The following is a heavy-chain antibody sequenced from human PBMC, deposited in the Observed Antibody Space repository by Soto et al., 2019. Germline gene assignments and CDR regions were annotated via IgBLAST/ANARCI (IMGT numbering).Heavy chain of an antibody. CDR1: GFTFTSSA. CDR3: AADRYYYGSGSYSDGMDV. V-gene: IGHV1-58*01. Sequence: VKVSCKASGFTFTSSAVQWVRHARGQRLEWIGWIVVGSGNTNYAQKFQERVTITRDMSTSTAYMELSSLRSEDTAVYYCAADRYYYGSGSYSDGMDVWXQGTMVTVSS. CDR2: IVVGSGNT. D-gene: IGHD3-10*01. J-gene: IGHJ6*02.